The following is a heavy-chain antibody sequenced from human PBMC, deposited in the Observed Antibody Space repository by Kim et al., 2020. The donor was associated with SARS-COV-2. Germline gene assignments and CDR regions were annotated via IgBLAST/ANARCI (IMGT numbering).Heavy chain of an antibody. D-gene: IGHD6-19*01. J-gene: IGHJ4*02. V-gene: IGHV4-4*02. CDR3: ARASSGWYRYFDY. Sequence: NPSLKSRVTISVDKSKNQFSLKLSSVTAADTAVYYCARASSGWYRYFDYWGQGTLVTVSS.